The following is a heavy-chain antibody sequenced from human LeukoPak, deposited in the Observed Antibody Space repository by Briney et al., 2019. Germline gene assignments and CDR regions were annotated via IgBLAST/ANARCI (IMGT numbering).Heavy chain of an antibody. CDR2: IGTASDT. D-gene: IGHD1-1*01. Sequence: GGSLRLSCAASGFTFSSFDMHWVRQPTGQGLEWVSTIGTASDTYYAGSVEGRFTLSRDDAKNSLYLQMNSLTAGDTAVYYCARGPPRGKYYYMDVWGKGTAVTVSS. V-gene: IGHV3-13*01. CDR3: ARGPPRGKYYYMDV. J-gene: IGHJ6*03. CDR1: GFTFSSFD.